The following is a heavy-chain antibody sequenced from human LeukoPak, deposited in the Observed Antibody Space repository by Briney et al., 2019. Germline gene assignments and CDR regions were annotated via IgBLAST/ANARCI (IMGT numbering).Heavy chain of an antibody. V-gene: IGHV3-23*01. CDR1: GLTYSDYA. J-gene: IGHJ4*02. CDR2: ITSGFTP. D-gene: IGHD2-15*01. CDR3: AKDYSDSRVADVFLEY. Sequence: GGSLRLSCAASGLTYSDYAMSWFRQARGKGLEWVSGITSGFTPLYADSVKGRFTISRDNSKNTSHLQLNSLRAEDTAVYYCAKDYSDSRVADVFLEYWGQGTLATVSS.